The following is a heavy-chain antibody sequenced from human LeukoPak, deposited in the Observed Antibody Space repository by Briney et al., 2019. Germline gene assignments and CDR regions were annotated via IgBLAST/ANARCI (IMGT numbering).Heavy chain of an antibody. CDR3: ARDPGGGRGLDY. V-gene: IGHV1-69-2*01. J-gene: IGHJ4*02. Sequence: GASVKVSCKASGYTFTDYYMHWVQQAPGKGLEWMGRVDPEDGETIYAQKLRGRVTMTTDTSTSTAYMELRSLRSDDTAVYYCARDPGGGRGLDYWGQGTLVTVSS. CDR2: VDPEDGET. CDR1: GYTFTDYY. D-gene: IGHD1-26*01.